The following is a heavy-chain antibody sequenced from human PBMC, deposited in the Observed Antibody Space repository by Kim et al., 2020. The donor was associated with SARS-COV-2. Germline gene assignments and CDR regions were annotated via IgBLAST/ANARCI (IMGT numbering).Heavy chain of an antibody. CDR3: AKDPQDYYGSGSYLSPKNNWFDG. CDR2: ISGSGGST. V-gene: IGHV3-23*01. D-gene: IGHD3-10*01. Sequence: GGSLRLSCAASGFNFSSYAMSWVRQAPGKGLEWVSAISGSGGSTYYADSVKGRFTISRDNSKNKLYLQMNSLRAEDTAVYYCAKDPQDYYGSGSYLSPKNNWFDGWVQETVVGVSS. CDR1: GFNFSSYA. J-gene: IGHJ5*02.